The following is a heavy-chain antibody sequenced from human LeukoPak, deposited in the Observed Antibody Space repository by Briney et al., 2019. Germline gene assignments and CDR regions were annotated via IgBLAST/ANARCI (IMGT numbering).Heavy chain of an antibody. D-gene: IGHD3-3*01. CDR1: GFTFRSYS. V-gene: IGHV3-21*01. CDR2: ISSSSSYI. J-gene: IGHJ6*03. CDR3: ASLEDYYYYMDV. Sequence: KPGGSLRLSCAASGFTFRSYSMNWVRQAPGKGLEWVSSISSSSSYIYYADSVKGRFTISRDNAKNSLYLQMNSLRAEDTAVYYCASLEDYYYYMDVWGKGATVTVSS.